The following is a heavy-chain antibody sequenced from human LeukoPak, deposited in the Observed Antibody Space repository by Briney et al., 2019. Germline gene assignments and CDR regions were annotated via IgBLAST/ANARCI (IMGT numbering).Heavy chain of an antibody. D-gene: IGHD2-15*01. CDR1: GFTFSSYW. CDR3: GGGPGY. CDR2: IKQDGSQK. Sequence: GGSLRLSCAASGFTFSSYWMNWVRQLPGKGLEWLANIKQDGSQKYYVDSVKGRFTISRDNAKNSLYLQMNSLRGEDTAVYYCGGGPGYWGQGTLVTVSS. V-gene: IGHV3-7*01. J-gene: IGHJ4*02.